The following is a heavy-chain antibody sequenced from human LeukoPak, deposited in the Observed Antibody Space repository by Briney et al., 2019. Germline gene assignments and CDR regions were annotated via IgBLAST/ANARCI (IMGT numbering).Heavy chain of an antibody. CDR1: GFTFDDFS. CDR2: INSDGSST. D-gene: IGHD6-13*01. Sequence: GGSLRLSCAASGFTFDDFSIHWVRQAPGKGLVWVSRINSDGSSTSYADSVKGRFTISRDNAKNTLYLQMNSLRAEDTAVYYCARGHFSSSWYFLYYWGQGTLVTVSS. V-gene: IGHV3-74*01. J-gene: IGHJ4*02. CDR3: ARGHFSSSWYFLYY.